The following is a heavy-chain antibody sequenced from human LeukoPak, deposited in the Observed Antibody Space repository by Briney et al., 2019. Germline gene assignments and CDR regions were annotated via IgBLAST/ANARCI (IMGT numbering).Heavy chain of an antibody. V-gene: IGHV3-23*01. Sequence: GGSLRLSCAASGFTFSSYAMSWVRQAPGKGLEWVSAISGSGGSTYHADSVKGRFTISRDNSKNTLYLQMNSLRAEDTAVYYCANAPGIAAAGTGYWGQGTLVTVSS. CDR2: ISGSGGST. CDR1: GFTFSSYA. D-gene: IGHD6-13*01. CDR3: ANAPGIAAAGTGY. J-gene: IGHJ4*02.